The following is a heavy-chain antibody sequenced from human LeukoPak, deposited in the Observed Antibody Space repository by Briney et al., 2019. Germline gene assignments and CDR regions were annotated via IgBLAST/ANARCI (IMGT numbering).Heavy chain of an antibody. D-gene: IGHD6-13*01. CDR3: VKDLYRGDTSSWYYFDY. V-gene: IGHV3-64D*06. CDR1: GFIISNYA. J-gene: IGHJ4*02. Sequence: GGSLRLSCSASGFIISNYAMHWVRQAPGKGLEYVSAITANGGSKYYADSVKGRFTISRDNSKNTLYLQMSSLRAEDTAIYPCVKDLYRGDTSSWYYFDYWGQGTLVTVSS. CDR2: ITANGGSK.